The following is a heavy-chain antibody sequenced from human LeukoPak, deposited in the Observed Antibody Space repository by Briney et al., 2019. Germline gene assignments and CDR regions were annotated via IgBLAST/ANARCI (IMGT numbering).Heavy chain of an antibody. D-gene: IGHD2-2*01. J-gene: IGHJ5*02. Sequence: SETLSLTCTVSGGSITSYYWSWIRQPPGKGLEWIGYISYSGRTNYNPSLQSRVTISVDTTNNPFSLQLSSVTAPDTAVYFCAIDVGYCSSTSCYVWFDPRRQATLVGVRS. V-gene: IGHV4-59*12. CDR2: ISYSGRT. CDR3: AIDVGYCSSTSCYVWFDP. CDR1: GGSITSYY.